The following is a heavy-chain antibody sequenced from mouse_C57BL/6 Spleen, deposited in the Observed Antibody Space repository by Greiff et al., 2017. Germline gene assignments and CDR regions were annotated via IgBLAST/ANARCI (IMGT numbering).Heavy chain of an antibody. V-gene: IGHV5-6*01. Sequence: EVKLMESGGDLVKPGGSLKLSCAASGFTFSSYGMSWVRQTPDKRLEWVATISSGGSYTYYPDSVKGRFTISSDNAKNTLYLQMSSLKSEDTAMYYCARQTVVATGTFDYWGQGTTLTVSS. CDR2: ISSGGSYT. J-gene: IGHJ2*01. CDR1: GFTFSSYG. CDR3: ARQTVVATGTFDY. D-gene: IGHD1-1*01.